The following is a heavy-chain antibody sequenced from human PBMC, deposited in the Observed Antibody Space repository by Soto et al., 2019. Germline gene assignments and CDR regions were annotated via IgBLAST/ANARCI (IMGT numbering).Heavy chain of an antibody. CDR1: GLTFGSRA. CDR2: ITDTGGDA. CDR3: ARGSTDSYPGSRIFDF. J-gene: IGHJ4*02. V-gene: IGHV3-23*01. Sequence: PGGSLRLSCVASGLTFGSRAMSWGRQAPGEGLQWVSTITDTGGDAKYAGSVRGRFVISRDNSKKTLYLQMTSFTAEDSAMYFCARGSTDSYPGSRIFDFWGRGTLVTVSS. D-gene: IGHD3-10*01.